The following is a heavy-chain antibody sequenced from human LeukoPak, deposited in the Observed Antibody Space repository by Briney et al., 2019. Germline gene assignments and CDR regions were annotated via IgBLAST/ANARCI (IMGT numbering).Heavy chain of an antibody. CDR1: GVSITSYY. Sequence: SETLSLTCTVSGVSITSYYWNWIRQPPGKGLEWIGYIYYSGSTNYNPSLKSRVTISVDTSKNQFSLKLSSVTAADTAVYYCARAAARWYWSYWGQGTLVTVSS. D-gene: IGHD4-23*01. J-gene: IGHJ4*02. CDR3: ARAAARWYWSY. V-gene: IGHV4-59*01. CDR2: IYYSGST.